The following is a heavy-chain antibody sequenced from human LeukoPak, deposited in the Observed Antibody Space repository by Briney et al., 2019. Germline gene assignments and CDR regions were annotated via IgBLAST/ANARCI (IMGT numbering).Heavy chain of an antibody. Sequence: GRSLRLSCAASGFTFSSYAMHWVRQAPGKGLEWVAVISYDGSNKYYADSVKGRFTISRDNSKNTLYLQMNSLRAEDTAVYYCARDLGCSSTSCYGNWFDPWGQRTLVTASS. CDR2: ISYDGSNK. CDR3: ARDLGCSSTSCYGNWFDP. D-gene: IGHD2-2*01. J-gene: IGHJ5*02. CDR1: GFTFSSYA. V-gene: IGHV3-30*04.